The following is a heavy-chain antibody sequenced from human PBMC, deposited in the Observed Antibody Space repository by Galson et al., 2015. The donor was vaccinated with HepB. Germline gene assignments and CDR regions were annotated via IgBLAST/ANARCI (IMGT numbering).Heavy chain of an antibody. D-gene: IGHD2-15*01. CDR3: ARGGGDYTTPFDY. J-gene: IGHJ4*02. CDR2: IYPGDSDT. Sequence: QSGAEVKKPGESLKISCKGSGYSFNTYRIGWVRQTPEKGLEWMGIIYPGDSDTRYSPSFQGQVTISADKSITTAYLQWSSLKASDSAMYYCARGGGDYTTPFDYWGQGTLVTVSS. CDR1: GYSFNTYR. V-gene: IGHV5-51*01.